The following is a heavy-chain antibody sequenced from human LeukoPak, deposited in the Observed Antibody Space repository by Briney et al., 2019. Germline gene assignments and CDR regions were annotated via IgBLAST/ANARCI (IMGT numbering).Heavy chain of an antibody. J-gene: IGHJ3*02. CDR1: GYSFTNYW. CDR3: ARGSIVGASSAFDI. V-gene: IGHV5-51*01. Sequence: HGESLKISCKASGYSFTNYWVAWVRQMPGKGLEWMGIIYPGDSDTRYSPSFQGQVTISADKSISTTYLQWSNLKASDTAMYYCARGSIVGASSAFDIWGQGTMVTVSS. CDR2: IYPGDSDT. D-gene: IGHD1-26*01.